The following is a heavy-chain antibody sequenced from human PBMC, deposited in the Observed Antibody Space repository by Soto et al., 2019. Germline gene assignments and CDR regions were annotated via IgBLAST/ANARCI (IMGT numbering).Heavy chain of an antibody. CDR3: ARGGRGYTKDDTFDI. CDR1: DSTFRSYS. V-gene: IGHV3-21*01. J-gene: IGHJ3*02. Sequence: EVQLVESGGGLVKPGESLRLSCVASDSTFRSYSMNWARQAPGRGLEWVSIISSGSSVIFYADSMKGRYTISRDNAKNSLYLQMNSLRAEDTAVYYCARGGRGYTKDDTFDIWGQGTMVTVSS. CDR2: ISSGSSVI. D-gene: IGHD2-2*02.